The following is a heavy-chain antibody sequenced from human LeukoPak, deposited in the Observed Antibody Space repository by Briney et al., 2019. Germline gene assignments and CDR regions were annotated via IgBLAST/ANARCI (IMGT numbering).Heavy chain of an antibody. Sequence: TGSSLRLSCAASGFSLRNYAIHWVRQAPGKGLEWVAVISYDTNNKHYADSVKGRFTISRDNSKSALYLQMNSLRVEDTAVYYCARDRRYDGYVWGGNSPFYFYGMDVWGQGTTVTVSS. CDR3: ARDRRYDGYVWGGNSPFYFYGMDV. CDR2: ISYDTNNK. D-gene: IGHD3-16*01. J-gene: IGHJ6*02. CDR1: GFSLRNYA. V-gene: IGHV3-30*03.